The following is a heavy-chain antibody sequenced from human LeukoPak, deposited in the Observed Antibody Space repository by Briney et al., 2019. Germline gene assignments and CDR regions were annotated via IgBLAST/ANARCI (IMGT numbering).Heavy chain of an antibody. CDR1: GGSISSSSYY. CDR2: IYYSGST. CDR3: PRHWYSSSSIDY. J-gene: IGHJ4*02. D-gene: IGHD6-13*01. Sequence: SETLSLTCTVSGGSISSSSYYWGWIRQPPGKGLEWIGSIYYSGSTYYNPSLKGRVTISVDTSKNQFSLKLSSVTAADTAVYYCPRHWYSSSSIDYWGQGTLVTVSS. V-gene: IGHV4-39*01.